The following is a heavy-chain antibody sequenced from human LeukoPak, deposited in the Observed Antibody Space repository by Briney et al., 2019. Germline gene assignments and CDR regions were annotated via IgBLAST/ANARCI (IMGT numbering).Heavy chain of an antibody. CDR1: GFTFSNYG. V-gene: IGHV3-13*01. CDR3: ARAAYSSTWYSRYFDL. Sequence: GGSLRLSCAASGFTFSNYGMSWVRQAPGKGLEWVSGIGTAGEIYYPGSVKGRFTISRENAKNSLYLQMNSLRAGDTAVYYCARAAYSSTWYSRYFDLWGRGTLVTVSS. CDR2: IGTAGEI. J-gene: IGHJ2*01. D-gene: IGHD6-13*01.